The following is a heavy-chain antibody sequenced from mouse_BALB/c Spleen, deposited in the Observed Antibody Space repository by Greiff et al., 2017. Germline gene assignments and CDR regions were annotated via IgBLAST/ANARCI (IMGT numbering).Heavy chain of an antibody. J-gene: IGHJ3*01. CDR3: ARLGGYSVGFAY. CDR1: GFNIKDTY. V-gene: IGHV14-3*02. CDR2: IDPANGNT. D-gene: IGHD2-3*01. Sequence: VQLQQSGAELVKPGASVKLSCTASGFNIKDTYMHWVKQRPEQGLEWIGRIDPANGNTKYDPKFQGKATITADTSSNTAYLQLSSLTSEDTAVYYCARLGGYSVGFAYWGQGTLVTVSA.